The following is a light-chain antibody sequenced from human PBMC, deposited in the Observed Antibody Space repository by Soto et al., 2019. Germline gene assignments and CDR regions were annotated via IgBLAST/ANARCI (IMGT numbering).Light chain of an antibody. Sequence: DIQMTQSPSTLSASVGDRVTITCRASQSISSWLAWYQQKPGKAPKLLIYKASSLESGVPSRFSGSGSGTEFTLTISSLQPDDFATYYCQQYNNWTPVTFGGGTKVEIK. CDR2: KAS. J-gene: IGKJ4*01. CDR1: QSISSW. V-gene: IGKV1-5*03. CDR3: QQYNNWTPVT.